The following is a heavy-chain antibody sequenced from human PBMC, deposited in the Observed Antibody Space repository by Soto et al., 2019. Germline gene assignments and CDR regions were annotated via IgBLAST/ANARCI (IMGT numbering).Heavy chain of an antibody. CDR3: ARDVTGIAAAAGAFDI. CDR2: INPSGGST. CDR1: GYTLTSYY. Sequence: ASVKVSCKASGYTLTSYYMHWVRQAPGQGLEWMGIINPSGGSTSYAQKFQGRVTMTRDTSTSTVYMELSSLRSEDTAVYYCARDVTGIAAAAGAFDIWGQGTMVTVSS. D-gene: IGHD6-13*01. V-gene: IGHV1-46*03. J-gene: IGHJ3*02.